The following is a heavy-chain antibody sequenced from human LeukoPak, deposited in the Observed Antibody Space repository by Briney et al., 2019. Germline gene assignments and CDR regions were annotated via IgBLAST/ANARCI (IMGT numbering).Heavy chain of an antibody. V-gene: IGHV3-53*01. CDR2: IYSGGST. J-gene: IGHJ3*02. CDR1: GFTVSSNY. CDR3: AKDSSIDAFDI. Sequence: GGSLRLSCAASGFTVSSNYMSWVRQAPGKGLEWVSVIYSGGSTYYADSVKGRFTIFRDNSKNTLYLQMNSLRAEDTAVYYCAKDSSIDAFDIWGQGTMVTVSS. D-gene: IGHD3-10*01.